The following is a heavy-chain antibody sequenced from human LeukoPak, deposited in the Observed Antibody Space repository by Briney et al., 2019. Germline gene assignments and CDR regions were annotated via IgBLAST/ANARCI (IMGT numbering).Heavy chain of an antibody. D-gene: IGHD3-22*01. CDR2: IYYSGAS. CDR1: GDSISSNSYY. Sequence: SETLSLTCTVSGDSISSNSYYWGWIRQPPGKGLEWIGSIYYSGASYYNPSLKSRVIISVDTSKNRFSLKLSSVTAADTAVFYCARHYYDSSGYYLEGFDIWGQGTMVTVSS. J-gene: IGHJ3*02. V-gene: IGHV4-39*01. CDR3: ARHYYDSSGYYLEGFDI.